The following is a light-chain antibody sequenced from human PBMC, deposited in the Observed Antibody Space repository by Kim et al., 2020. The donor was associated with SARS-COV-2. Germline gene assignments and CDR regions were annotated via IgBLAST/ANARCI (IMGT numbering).Light chain of an antibody. CDR2: DAS. CDR1: QSVSSY. J-gene: IGKJ5*01. CDR3: QQRSNWPIT. V-gene: IGKV3-11*01. Sequence: LYPGERAALSCGASQSVSSYLAWYQQKPGQAPRLLIYDASNRATGIPARFSGSGSGTDFTLTISRLEPEDFAVYYCQQRSNWPITFGQGTRLEIK.